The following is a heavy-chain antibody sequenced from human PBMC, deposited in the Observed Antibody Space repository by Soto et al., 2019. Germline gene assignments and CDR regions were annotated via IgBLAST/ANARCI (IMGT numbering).Heavy chain of an antibody. Sequence: PSETLSLTCTVSGASISSDFWSWIRQSPGKGLEWIGYIYYSGSTSNNPSLKSRVTLSVDTSKNQFSLKLSSVTAADTAVYYCASQMYGANGYFDYWGQGTLVTVSS. CDR1: GASISSDF. J-gene: IGHJ4*02. CDR3: ASQMYGANGYFDY. D-gene: IGHD4-17*01. V-gene: IGHV4-59*12. CDR2: IYYSGST.